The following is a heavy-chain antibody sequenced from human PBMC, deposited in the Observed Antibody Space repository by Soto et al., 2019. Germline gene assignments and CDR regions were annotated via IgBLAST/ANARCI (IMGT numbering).Heavy chain of an antibody. CDR3: ARDRKSYGDYEVYYYYGMDV. CDR2: IIPIFGTA. CDR1: GGTFSSYA. D-gene: IGHD4-17*01. Sequence: VSCKASGGTFSSYAISWVRQAPGQGLEWMGGIIPIFGTANYAQKFQGRVTITADESTSTAYMELSSLRSEDTAVYYCARDRKSYGDYEVYYYYGMDVWGQGTTVTVSS. V-gene: IGHV1-69*01. J-gene: IGHJ6*02.